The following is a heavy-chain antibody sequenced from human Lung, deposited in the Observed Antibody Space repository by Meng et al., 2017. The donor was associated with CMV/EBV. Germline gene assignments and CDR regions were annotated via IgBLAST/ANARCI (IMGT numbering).Heavy chain of an antibody. Sequence: GGSLRLXXAASGTSFSTYAMNWVRQAPGKGLEWVAFLRRDGSGEHYADSVKGRFTISRDTSKETLYLQMNSLRAEDTAVYYCARATPLGYCSSTSCYTQDAYYGMDVWGQGTTVTVSS. CDR2: LRRDGSGE. V-gene: IGHV3-30*02. CDR3: ARATPLGYCSSTSCYTQDAYYGMDV. D-gene: IGHD2-2*02. CDR1: GTSFSTYA. J-gene: IGHJ6*02.